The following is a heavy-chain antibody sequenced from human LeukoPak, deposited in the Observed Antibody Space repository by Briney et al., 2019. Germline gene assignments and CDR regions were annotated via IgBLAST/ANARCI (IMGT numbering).Heavy chain of an antibody. V-gene: IGHV1-18*04. D-gene: IGHD3-3*02. CDR2: VSPSHTTR. J-gene: IGHJ3*02. Sequence: ASVKVSCKASGYTFTGYYMHWVRQAPGKGFEWMGWVSPSHTTRVYAQDFQGRVTMTADTNTNTASMELRSLRFDDTAVYFCARDYILPLETDNGDGFAIWGQGTVVTVSS. CDR1: GYTFTGYY. CDR3: ARDYILPLETDNGDGFAI.